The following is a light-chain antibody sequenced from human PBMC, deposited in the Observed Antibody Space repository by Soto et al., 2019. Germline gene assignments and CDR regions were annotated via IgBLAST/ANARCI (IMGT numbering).Light chain of an antibody. CDR2: DAS. J-gene: IGKJ1*01. V-gene: IGKV1-39*01. CDR3: QQSHSSPRT. CDR1: QSISSY. Sequence: DIQMTQSPSSLSASVGDRVTITCRASQSISSYLNWYQQKPGKAPKVLIYDASSLQSGVPSRFSGSGSGTDFILTISSLQPEDFATYYCQQSHSSPRTFGQGTTV.